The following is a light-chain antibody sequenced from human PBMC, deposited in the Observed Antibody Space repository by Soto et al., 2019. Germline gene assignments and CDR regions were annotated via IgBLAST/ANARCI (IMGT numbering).Light chain of an antibody. CDR3: SSYTSSSNL. CDR2: EVS. V-gene: IGLV2-14*01. J-gene: IGLJ1*01. Sequence: QSALTQPASVSGSPGQSIPISCTGTSSDVGSYNYVSWYQQHPGKAPKLMIYEVSDRPSGISSRFSGSKSGNTASLTISGLQTEDEADYYCSSYTSSSNLFGTGTKVTVL. CDR1: SSDVGSYNY.